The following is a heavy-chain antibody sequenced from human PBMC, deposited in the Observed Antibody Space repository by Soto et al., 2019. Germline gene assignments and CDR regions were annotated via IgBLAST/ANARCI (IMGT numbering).Heavy chain of an antibody. V-gene: IGHV3-7*01. D-gene: IGHD5-18*01. CDR2: IKQDGSEK. CDR3: ARGLCYSYGRQSVYYYYYMDV. Sequence: GGSLRLSCAASGFTFSSYWMSWVRQAPGKGLEWVANIKQDGSEKYYVDSVKGRFTISRDNAKNSLYLQMNSLRAEDTAVYYCARGLCYSYGRQSVYYYYYMDVWGKGTTVTVSS. CDR1: GFTFSSYW. J-gene: IGHJ6*03.